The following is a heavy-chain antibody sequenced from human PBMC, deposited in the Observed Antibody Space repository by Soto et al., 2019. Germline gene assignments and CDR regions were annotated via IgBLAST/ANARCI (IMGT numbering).Heavy chain of an antibody. J-gene: IGHJ3*02. CDR2: ISGSGGIT. V-gene: IGHV3-23*01. CDR1: GLTFSSYA. CDR3: AKEYYYDSSGDLAFDI. D-gene: IGHD3-22*01. Sequence: EVQLLESGGGLVQPGGSLRLSCAASGLTFSSYAMSWVRQAPGKGLEWVSGISGSGGITYYADSVKGRFTMSRDNSKNTLYLQMNSLRAEDTAVYYCAKEYYYDSSGDLAFDIRGQGTMVTVSS.